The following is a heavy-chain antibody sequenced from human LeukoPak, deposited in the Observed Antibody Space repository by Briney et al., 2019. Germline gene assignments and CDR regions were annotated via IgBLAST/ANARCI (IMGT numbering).Heavy chain of an antibody. J-gene: IGHJ2*01. V-gene: IGHV3-7*01. Sequence: GGSLRLSCAASGFTFSSYSMNWVRQAPGKGLEWVANIKEDGSDKNYVDSVKGRFTISRDNAQKSLYLQMISLRVEDTAVYYCTRWTDWYFDLWGRGALVTVSS. CDR2: IKEDGSDK. CDR1: GFTFSSYS. D-gene: IGHD3/OR15-3a*01. CDR3: TRWTDWYFDL.